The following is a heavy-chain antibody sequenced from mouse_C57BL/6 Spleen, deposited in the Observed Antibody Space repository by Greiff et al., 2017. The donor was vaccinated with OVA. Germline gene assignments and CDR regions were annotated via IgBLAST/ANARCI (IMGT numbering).Heavy chain of an antibody. CDR3: ARSGDYDVYWYFDV. J-gene: IGHJ1*03. Sequence: QVQLQQPGAELVKPGASVKMSCKASGYTFTSYWITWVKQRPGQGLEWIGDIYPGSGSTNYNEKFKSKATLTVDTSSSTAYMQLSSLTSEDSAVYYCARSGDYDVYWYFDVWGTGTTVTVSS. CDR1: GYTFTSYW. CDR2: IYPGSGST. V-gene: IGHV1-55*01. D-gene: IGHD2-4*01.